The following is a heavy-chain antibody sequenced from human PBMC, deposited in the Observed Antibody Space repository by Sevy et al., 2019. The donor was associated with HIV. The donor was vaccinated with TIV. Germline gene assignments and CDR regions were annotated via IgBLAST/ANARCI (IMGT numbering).Heavy chain of an antibody. Sequence: GGSLRLSCAASGFTFSTYWMNWVRQTPGKGLEWVANIKQDGSEKYYVDSVKGRFTISRDNAKNSLYLQMNSLRGEDTAVYYCARGPAPYYDFWSGIYFDFWGQGTLVTVSS. J-gene: IGHJ4*02. CDR2: IKQDGSEK. D-gene: IGHD3-3*01. CDR1: GFTFSTYW. V-gene: IGHV3-7*03. CDR3: ARGPAPYYDFWSGIYFDF.